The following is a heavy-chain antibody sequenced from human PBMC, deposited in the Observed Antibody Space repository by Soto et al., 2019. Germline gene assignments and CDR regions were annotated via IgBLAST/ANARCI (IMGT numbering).Heavy chain of an antibody. CDR1: GYTFTSYY. V-gene: IGHV1-46*01. D-gene: IGHD1-1*01. CDR2: INPSGGST. Sequence: QVQLVQSGAEVKKPGASVKVSCKASGYTFTSYYMHWVRQAPGQGLEWMGIINPSGGSTSYAQKFQGRVTMTRDTSTSTVYMELSSLRSVVTAVYYCASRSLDNRHDYWGQGTLVTVSS. J-gene: IGHJ4*02. CDR3: ASRSLDNRHDY.